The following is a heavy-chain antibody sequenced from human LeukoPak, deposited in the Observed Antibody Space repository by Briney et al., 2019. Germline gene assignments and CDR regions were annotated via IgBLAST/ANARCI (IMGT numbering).Heavy chain of an antibody. CDR1: GYTFTSYY. D-gene: IGHD2-15*01. V-gene: IGHV1-46*01. J-gene: IGHJ3*02. CDR2: INPSGGST. Sequence: ASVKVSCKASGYTFTSYYMHWVRQAPGQGLEWMGIINPSGGSTSYAQKFQGRVTMTRDTSTSTVYMELSSLRSEDTAVYYCARDFYCSGGNCYDVFDIWGQGTMVTVSS. CDR3: ARDFYCSGGNCYDVFDI.